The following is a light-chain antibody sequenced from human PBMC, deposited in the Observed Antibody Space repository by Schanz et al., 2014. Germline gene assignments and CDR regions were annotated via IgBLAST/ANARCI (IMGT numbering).Light chain of an antibody. CDR1: SSNIGSNY. CDR2: RSD. CDR3: SSYAGSNNL. V-gene: IGLV1-47*01. J-gene: IGLJ2*01. Sequence: QSVLTQPPSASGTPGQRVTISCSGSSSNIGSNYVYWYQQLPGTAPKLLIYRSDQRPSGVPDRFSGSKSGTSASLAVSGLRSEDEADYYCSSYAGSNNLIGGGTKLTVL.